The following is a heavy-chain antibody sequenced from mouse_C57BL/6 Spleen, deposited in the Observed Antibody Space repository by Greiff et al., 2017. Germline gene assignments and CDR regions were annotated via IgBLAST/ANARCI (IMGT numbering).Heavy chain of an antibody. CDR1: GYTFTDYE. V-gene: IGHV1-15*01. CDR2: IDPETGGT. CDR3: TRYRFRRAMDY. J-gene: IGHJ4*01. Sequence: ESGAELVRPGASVTLSCKASGYTFTDYEMHWVKQTPVHGLEWIGAIDPETGGTAYNQKFKGKAILTADKSSSTAYMELRSLTSEDSAVYYCTRYRFRRAMDYWGQGTSVTVSS.